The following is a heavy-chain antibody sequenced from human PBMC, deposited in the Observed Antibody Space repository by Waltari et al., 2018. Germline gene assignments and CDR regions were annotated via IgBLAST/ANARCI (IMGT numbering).Heavy chain of an antibody. D-gene: IGHD2-2*01. CDR1: GYTFTDFY. CDR2: VNPNGGST. J-gene: IGHJ4*02. Sequence: QVQLVQSGAEVKKPGASVKVSCKASGYTFTDFYMHWVRQAPGQGLEGMGIVNPNGGSTTYAQKVQDRVTMTRDTSTSTVYMELSSLRSEDTAVYYCARAGSTLIWGVAEWGQGTLVTVSS. CDR3: ARAGSTLIWGVAE. V-gene: IGHV1-46*04.